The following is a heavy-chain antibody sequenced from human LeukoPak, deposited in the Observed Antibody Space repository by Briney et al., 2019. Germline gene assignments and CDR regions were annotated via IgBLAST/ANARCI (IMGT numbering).Heavy chain of an antibody. J-gene: IGHJ4*02. CDR1: GGSISSGSYY. Sequence: KPSQTLSLTCTVSGGSISSGSYYWSWIRQPAGKGLEWIGRIYTSGSTNYNPSLKSRVTMSVDTSKNQFSLKLSSVTAADTAVYYCARGRVDTASGLDYWGQGTLVTVSS. CDR3: ARGRVDTASGLDY. CDR2: IYTSGST. V-gene: IGHV4-61*02. D-gene: IGHD5-18*01.